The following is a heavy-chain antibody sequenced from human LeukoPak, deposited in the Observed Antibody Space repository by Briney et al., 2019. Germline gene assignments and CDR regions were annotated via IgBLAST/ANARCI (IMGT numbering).Heavy chain of an antibody. V-gene: IGHV1-46*01. CDR2: INPSGGST. Sequence: GASAKVSCKASGYTFTSYYMHWVRQAPGQGLEWMGIINPSGGSTSYAQKFQGRVTMTRDTSTSTVYMELSSLRSEDTAVYYCARGRRYSDSNGYSFDYWGQGTLVTVSS. D-gene: IGHD3-22*01. J-gene: IGHJ4*02. CDR3: ARGRRYSDSNGYSFDY. CDR1: GYTFTSYY.